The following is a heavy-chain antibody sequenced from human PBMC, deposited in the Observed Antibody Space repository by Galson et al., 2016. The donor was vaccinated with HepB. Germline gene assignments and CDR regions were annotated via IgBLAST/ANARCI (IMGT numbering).Heavy chain of an antibody. CDR2: INPDGSST. CDR3: AREGLGDGYNSLNYYSYYMDV. Sequence: SLRLSCAASGFTFSSSWMHWVRQAPGKGPVWVSRINPDGSSTTYADSVKGRFTISRDNAKNSLYLQMSSLRAEDTAVYYCAREGLGDGYNSLNYYSYYMDVWGKGTTVTVSS. J-gene: IGHJ6*03. D-gene: IGHD5-24*01. V-gene: IGHV3-74*03. CDR1: GFTFSSSW.